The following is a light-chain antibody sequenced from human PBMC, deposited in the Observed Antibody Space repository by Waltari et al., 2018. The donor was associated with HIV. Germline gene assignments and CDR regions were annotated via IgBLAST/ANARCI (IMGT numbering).Light chain of an antibody. CDR2: FNSDGSH. CDR1: TGPRNYA. CDR3: QTWDTGTVV. J-gene: IGLJ2*01. V-gene: IGLV4-69*01. Sequence: LVLTQSPSASASLGASVKLTCTLSTGPRNYAIEWHQQHPEKGPRYLMKFNSDGSHDKGDGIPVRFSGSSSGAERYLTISSLQSEDEADYYCQTWDTGTVVFGGGTKLTVL.